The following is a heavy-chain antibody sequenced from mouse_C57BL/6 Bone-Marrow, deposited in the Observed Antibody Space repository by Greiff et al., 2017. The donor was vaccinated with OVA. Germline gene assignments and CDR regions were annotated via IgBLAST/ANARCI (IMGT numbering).Heavy chain of an antibody. D-gene: IGHD2-4*01. Sequence: QVQLKQSGSDLRSPGSSVKLSCKDFDSEVFPIAYMSWVRQKPGHGFEWIGGILPSIGRTIYGEKFEDKATSDADTLSNTAYLELNSLTSEYSAIYYCSRDYDYDEEIADWGKGTLVTVSA. CDR1: DSEVFPIAY. CDR2: ILPSIGRT. J-gene: IGHJ3*01. CDR3: SRDYDYDEEIAD. V-gene: IGHV15-2*01.